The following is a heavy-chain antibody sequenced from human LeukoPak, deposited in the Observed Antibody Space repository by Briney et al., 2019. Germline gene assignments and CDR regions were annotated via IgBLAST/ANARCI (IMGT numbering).Heavy chain of an antibody. CDR2: IYYSGST. Sequence: PSETLSLTCTVSGGSISSDYWSWIRQPPRKGLEWIGYIYYSGSTNYNPSLKSRVTISVDTSKNQFSLKLSSVTAADTAVYYCARGAGGDYVWGSYRYQTYYFDYWGQGTLVTVSS. V-gene: IGHV4-59*01. CDR3: ARGAGGDYVWGSYRYQTYYFDY. J-gene: IGHJ4*02. CDR1: GGSISSDY. D-gene: IGHD3-16*02.